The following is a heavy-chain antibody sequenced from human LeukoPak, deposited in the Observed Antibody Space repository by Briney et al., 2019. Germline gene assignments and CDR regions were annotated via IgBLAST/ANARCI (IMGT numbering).Heavy chain of an antibody. V-gene: IGHV3-9*01. CDR3: AKGGFDY. J-gene: IGHJ4*02. CDR2: ISWNSGSI. D-gene: IGHD1-26*01. Sequence: GGSLRLSCAASGFTFDDYAMHWVRQAPGKGLEWVSGISWNSGSIGYADSVKGRFTISRDNSKNTLYPQMNSLRAEDTAVYYCAKGGFDYWGQGTLVTVSS. CDR1: GFTFDDYA.